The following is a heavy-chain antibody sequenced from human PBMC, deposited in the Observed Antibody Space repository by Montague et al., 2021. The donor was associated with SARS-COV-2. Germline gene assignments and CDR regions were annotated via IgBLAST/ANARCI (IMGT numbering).Heavy chain of an antibody. Sequence: SETLSLTCAVSGGSISISNWWSWVRQPPGKGLEWFGEISESGRTNYNPSRESRVTISVDKSTKHFSLNLSSLNAADTAGYYCARVGGYVNSPPLWGQGTLVTVSS. CDR2: ISESGRT. CDR3: ARVGGYVNSPPL. V-gene: IGHV4-4*02. D-gene: IGHD4-23*01. CDR1: GGSISISNW. J-gene: IGHJ4*02.